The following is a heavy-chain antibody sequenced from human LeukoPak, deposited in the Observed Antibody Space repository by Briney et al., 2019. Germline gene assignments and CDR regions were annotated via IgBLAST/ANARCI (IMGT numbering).Heavy chain of an antibody. J-gene: IGHJ4*02. V-gene: IGHV3-53*01. CDR2: IYSGGST. D-gene: IGHD1-26*01. CDR3: ARLDGSYRAFDY. CDR1: GFTVSSNY. Sequence: GGSLRLSCAASGFTVSSNYVSWVRQAPGKGLEWVSVIYSGGSTYYADSVKGRFTISRDNSKNTLYLQMNSLRAEDTAVYYCARLDGSYRAFDYWGQGTLVTVSS.